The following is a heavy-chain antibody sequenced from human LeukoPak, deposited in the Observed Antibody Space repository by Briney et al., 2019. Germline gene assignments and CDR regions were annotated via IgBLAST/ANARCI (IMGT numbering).Heavy chain of an antibody. J-gene: IGHJ4*02. CDR1: GFSFSDYS. CDR3: ARDLGGGWLDY. Sequence: PGGSLRLSCAASGFSFSDYSIDWVRQAPGKGLEWVSSISPSSRYIYYAASVKGRFTISRDNSKNTLYLQMNSLRAEDTAVYYCARDLGGGWLDYWGQGTLVTVSS. CDR2: ISPSSRYI. V-gene: IGHV3-21*01. D-gene: IGHD3-16*01.